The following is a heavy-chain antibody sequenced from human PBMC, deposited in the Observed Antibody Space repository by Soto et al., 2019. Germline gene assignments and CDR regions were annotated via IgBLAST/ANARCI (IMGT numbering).Heavy chain of an antibody. CDR3: ARDLEYSSGWPSPYYYYYGMDV. CDR1: GYTFTSYA. Sequence: ASVKVSCKASGYTFTSYAMHWVRQAPGQRLEWMGWINAGNGNTKYSQKFQGRVTITRDTSASTAYMVLSSLRSEDTAVYYCARDLEYSSGWPSPYYYYYGMDVWGQGTTVTVSS. V-gene: IGHV1-3*01. J-gene: IGHJ6*02. CDR2: INAGNGNT. D-gene: IGHD6-19*01.